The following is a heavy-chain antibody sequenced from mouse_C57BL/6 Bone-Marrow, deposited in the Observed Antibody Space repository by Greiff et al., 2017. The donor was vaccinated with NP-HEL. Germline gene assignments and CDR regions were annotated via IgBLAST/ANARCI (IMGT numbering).Heavy chain of an antibody. J-gene: IGHJ4*01. V-gene: IGHV1-5*01. D-gene: IGHD2-4*01. CDR2: IYPGNSDT. CDR1: GYTFTSYW. CDR3: TRDDYDVRAMDY. Sequence: EVQLQQSGTVLARPGASVKMSCKTSGYTFTSYWMHWVKQRPGQGLEWIGAIYPGNSDTSYNQKFKGKAKLTAVTSASTAYMELSSLTNEDSAVYYCTRDDYDVRAMDYWGQGTSVTVSS.